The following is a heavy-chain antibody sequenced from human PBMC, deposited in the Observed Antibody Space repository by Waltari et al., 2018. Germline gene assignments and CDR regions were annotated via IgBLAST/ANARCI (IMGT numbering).Heavy chain of an antibody. CDR1: GGSFSGYY. Sequence: QVQLQQWGAGLLKPSETLSLTCAVYGGSFSGYYWSWIRQPPGKGLEWVGDINHSGSTNSNPSIKSRLTISVDTSKNQFSLKLSSVTAADTAVYYCASDRDYYYYGMDVWGQGTTVTVSS. V-gene: IGHV4-34*01. D-gene: IGHD3-10*01. J-gene: IGHJ6*02. CDR3: ASDRDYYYYGMDV. CDR2: INHSGST.